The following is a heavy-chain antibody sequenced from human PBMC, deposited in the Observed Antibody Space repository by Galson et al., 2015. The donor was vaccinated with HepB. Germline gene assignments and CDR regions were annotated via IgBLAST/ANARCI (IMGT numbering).Heavy chain of an antibody. Sequence: ALSLTCTVSGGSISSGVYYWSWIREHPGKCLEWIGYIYYSGSTYYNPYFKSRVTISVDTSKNQFSLKLSSVTAADTAVYYCASEGINDYGDYANYWGQGTLVTVSS. J-gene: IGHJ4*02. CDR3: ASEGINDYGDYANY. V-gene: IGHV4-31*03. CDR2: IYYSGST. D-gene: IGHD4-17*01. CDR1: GGSISSGVYY.